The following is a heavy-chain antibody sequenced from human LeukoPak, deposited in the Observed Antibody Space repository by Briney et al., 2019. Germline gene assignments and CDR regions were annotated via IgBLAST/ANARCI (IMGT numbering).Heavy chain of an antibody. CDR2: MNPNSGNT. J-gene: IGHJ6*02. CDR1: GYTFTSYY. D-gene: IGHD1-1*01. V-gene: IGHV1-8*02. CDR3: ARTKTEYYYYYGMDV. Sequence: ASVKVSCKASGYTFTSYYMHWVRQATGQGLEWMGWMNPNSGNTGYAQKFQGRVTMTRNTSISTAYMELSSLRSEDTAVYYCARTKTEYYYYYGMDVWGQGTTVTVSS.